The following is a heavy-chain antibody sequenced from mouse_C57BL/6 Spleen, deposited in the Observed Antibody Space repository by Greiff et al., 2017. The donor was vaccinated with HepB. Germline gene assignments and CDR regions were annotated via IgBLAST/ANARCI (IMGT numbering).Heavy chain of an antibody. V-gene: IGHV1-82*01. Sequence: QVQLQQSGPELVKPGASVKISCKASGYAFSSSWMNWVKQRPGKGLEWIGRIYPGDGDTNYNGKFKGKATLTAAKSSSTAYMQLSSLTSEDSAVYYCARPHLLSYAMDYWGQGTSVTVSS. CDR1: GYAFSSSW. CDR2: IYPGDGDT. J-gene: IGHJ4*01. CDR3: ARPHLLSYAMDY. D-gene: IGHD2-1*01.